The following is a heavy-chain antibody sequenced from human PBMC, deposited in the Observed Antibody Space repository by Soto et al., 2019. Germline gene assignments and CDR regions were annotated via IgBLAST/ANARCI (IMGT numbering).Heavy chain of an antibody. Sequence: GGSLRLSCAASGFTFSIYAMSWVRQAPGKGLEWVSAISGSGGSTYYADSVKGRFTISRDNSKNTLYLQMNSLRAEDTAVYYCAKVRIAAAVPNWFDPWGQGTLVTVSS. CDR1: GFTFSIYA. CDR3: AKVRIAAAVPNWFDP. D-gene: IGHD6-13*01. CDR2: ISGSGGST. V-gene: IGHV3-23*01. J-gene: IGHJ5*02.